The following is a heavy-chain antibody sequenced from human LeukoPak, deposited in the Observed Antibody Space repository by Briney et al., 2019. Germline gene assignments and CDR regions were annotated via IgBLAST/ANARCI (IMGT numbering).Heavy chain of an antibody. CDR2: IYHGGTT. Sequence: PSETLSLTCRVSGGPLSTYTWSWVRQAPGKGLEWIGYIYHGGTTNYSASLKSRATISAHTTRKQFSLRLRSVTAADTAIYYCARDTSVGSGMQYWGQGTLVSVSS. D-gene: IGHD3-10*01. J-gene: IGHJ4*02. V-gene: IGHV4-59*01. CDR3: ARDTSVGSGMQY. CDR1: GGPLSTYT.